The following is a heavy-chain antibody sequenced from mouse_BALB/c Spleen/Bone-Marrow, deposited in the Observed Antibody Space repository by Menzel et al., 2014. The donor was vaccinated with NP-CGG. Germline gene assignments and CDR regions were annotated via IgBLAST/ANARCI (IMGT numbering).Heavy chain of an antibody. V-gene: IGHV1S81*02. J-gene: IGHJ2*01. Sequence: QVQLQQSGAELVKPGASVKLSCKASGYNFTSYCMHWVKQRPGQGLEWIGGINPSNGRTNYNEKFKSKATMTVGKSSSTAYMLLSGLTSEDSAVYYCARRTTTVVATDYWGQGTTLTVSS. CDR2: INPSNGRT. CDR3: ARRTTTVVATDY. CDR1: GYNFTSYC. D-gene: IGHD1-1*01.